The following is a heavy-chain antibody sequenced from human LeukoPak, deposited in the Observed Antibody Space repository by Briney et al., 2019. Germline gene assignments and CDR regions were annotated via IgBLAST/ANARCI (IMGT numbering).Heavy chain of an antibody. D-gene: IGHD4-11*01. J-gene: IGHJ4*02. CDR3: ARHPRLVTTLGY. V-gene: IGHV4-39*01. CDR2: IYYSGST. Sequence: SETLSLTCTVSGGSISSSSYYWGWIRQPPGKGLEWIGSIYYSGSTYYNPSLKSRVTISVDTSKNQFSLKLSSVTAADTAVYYCARHPRLVTTLGYWGQGTLVIVSS. CDR1: GGSISSSSYY.